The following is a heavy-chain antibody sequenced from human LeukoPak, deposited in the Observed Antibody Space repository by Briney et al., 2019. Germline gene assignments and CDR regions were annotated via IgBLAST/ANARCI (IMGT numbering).Heavy chain of an antibody. CDR2: IFYSGST. Sequence: SETLSLTCTVSGGSISTSNYYWGWIRQPPGKGLEWIGNIFYSGSTYYSPSLRSRVTISLDTSRNQFSLKLNSVTAADTAVYYCARDGYGSGSYYSLDYWGQGTLVTVSS. J-gene: IGHJ4*02. V-gene: IGHV4-39*07. CDR3: ARDGYGSGSYYSLDY. D-gene: IGHD3-10*01. CDR1: GGSISTSNYY.